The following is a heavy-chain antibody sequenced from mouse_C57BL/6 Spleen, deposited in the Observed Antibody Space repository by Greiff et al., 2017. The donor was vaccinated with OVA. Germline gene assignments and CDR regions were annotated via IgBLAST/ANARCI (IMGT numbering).Heavy chain of an antibody. J-gene: IGHJ3*01. CDR2: INPSNGGT. D-gene: IGHD2-2*01. Sequence: QVQLQQPGTELVKPGASVKLSCKASGYTFTSYWMHWVKQRPGQGLEWIGNINPSNGGTNYNEKFKSKATLTVDKSSSTAYMQLSSLTSEDSAVXFFARSAPVGFSAWCAYRGEETLGTVSA. CDR1: GYTFTSYW. V-gene: IGHV1-53*01. CDR3: ARSAPVGFSAWCAY.